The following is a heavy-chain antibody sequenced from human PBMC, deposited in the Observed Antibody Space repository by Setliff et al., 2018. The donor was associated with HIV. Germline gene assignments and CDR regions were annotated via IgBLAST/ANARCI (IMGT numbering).Heavy chain of an antibody. CDR3: ARDKGPNLLDY. V-gene: IGHV3-48*01. J-gene: IGHJ4*02. D-gene: IGHD2-8*01. CDR2: ISSSSNTI. CDR1: GFTFSSYS. Sequence: GGSLRLSCAASGFTFSSYSMNWVRQAPGKGLEWISYISSSSNTIYYADSVKGRFTISRDNAKNSLYLQMNSLRAEDTAVYYCARDKGPNLLDYWGQGTLVTVSS.